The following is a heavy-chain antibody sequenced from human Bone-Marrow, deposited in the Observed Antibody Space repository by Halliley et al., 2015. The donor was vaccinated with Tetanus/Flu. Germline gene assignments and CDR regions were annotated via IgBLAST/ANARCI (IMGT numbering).Heavy chain of an antibody. D-gene: IGHD2-2*01. CDR1: GFTFSTYG. Sequence: SLRLSCAASGFTFSTYGMHWVRQAPGKGLEWVAIISYETSQIYYGDSVKGRFTISRDNSKNTLYLEMNSLRAEDTAVCYYAKHKVAYRYAFFCMDGCGQGTTGAFSS. J-gene: IGHJ6*02. V-gene: IGHV3-30*18. CDR2: ISYETSQI. CDR3: AKHKVAYRYAFFCMDG.